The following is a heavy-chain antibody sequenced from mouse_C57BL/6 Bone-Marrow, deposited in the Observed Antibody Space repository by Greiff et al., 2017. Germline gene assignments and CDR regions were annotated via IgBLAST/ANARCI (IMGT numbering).Heavy chain of an antibody. J-gene: IGHJ2*01. CDR3: TPYYSLDY. CDR1: GFNIKDDY. D-gene: IGHD2-12*01. CDR2: IDPENGDT. V-gene: IGHV14-4*01. Sequence: VQLQQSGAELVRPGASVKLSCTASGFNIKDDYMHWVKQRPEQGLEWIGWIDPENGDTEYASKFQGKATITADTSSNTAYLQLSSLTSEDTAVYYCTPYYSLDYWGRGTTLTVSA.